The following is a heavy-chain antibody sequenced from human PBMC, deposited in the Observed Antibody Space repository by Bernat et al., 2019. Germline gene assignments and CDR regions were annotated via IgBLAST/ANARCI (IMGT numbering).Heavy chain of an antibody. CDR2: IRDKAQRYST. CDR1: GFTFNDYY. Sequence: EVQLVESGGGLAQPGGSLRLSCAASGFTFNDYYMDWVRQAPGKGLEWVGRIRDKAQRYSTEYAASVKGRFTISRDDSKNSLYLQMNSLKTEDTAVYYCARGHDSGNWRNFDYWGQGTLVTVSS. CDR3: ARGHDSGNWRNFDY. D-gene: IGHD3-10*01. V-gene: IGHV3-72*01. J-gene: IGHJ4*02.